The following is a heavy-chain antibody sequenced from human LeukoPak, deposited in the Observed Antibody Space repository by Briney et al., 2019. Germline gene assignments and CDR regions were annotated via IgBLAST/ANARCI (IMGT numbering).Heavy chain of an antibody. CDR2: ITHSGYT. Sequence: PSETLSLTCTVSGYSISSGRYWAWIRQPPGKGLEWIGSITHSGYTNYNPSLKSRVTISVDMSKNQFSLKLSSVTAADTAVYYCAGSSMDSWFDPWGQGTLVTVSS. J-gene: IGHJ5*02. CDR1: GYSISSGRY. CDR3: AGSSMDSWFDP. V-gene: IGHV4-38-2*02. D-gene: IGHD6-13*01.